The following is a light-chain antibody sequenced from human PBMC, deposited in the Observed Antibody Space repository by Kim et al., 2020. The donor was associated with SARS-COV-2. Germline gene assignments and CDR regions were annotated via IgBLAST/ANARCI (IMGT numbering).Light chain of an antibody. CDR2: KDS. CDR3: YSVADNNKGV. V-gene: IGLV3-27*01. CDR1: VLAKKY. J-gene: IGLJ3*02. Sequence: VAPGQTARITCSGDVLAKKYARWFQQKPGQAPVLVIYKDSERPSGIPERFSGSSSGTTVTLTISGAQVEDEADYYCYSVADNNKGVFGGGTQLTVL.